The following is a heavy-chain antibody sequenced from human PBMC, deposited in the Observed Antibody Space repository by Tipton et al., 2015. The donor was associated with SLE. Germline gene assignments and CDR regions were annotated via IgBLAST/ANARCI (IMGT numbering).Heavy chain of an antibody. CDR1: GGSISQYY. Sequence: GLVKPSETLSLTCTVSGGSISQYYWTWIRQSPGQGLEWVGYVYNSGATDTNPSLRSRVIISQDTSKSQVSLWLRSVTAADTAVYYCARDEYRYDTTGYHLLGHFDFWGQGTLVTVSS. V-gene: IGHV4-59*12. J-gene: IGHJ4*02. CDR3: ARDEYRYDTTGYHLLGHFDF. D-gene: IGHD3-22*01. CDR2: VYNSGAT.